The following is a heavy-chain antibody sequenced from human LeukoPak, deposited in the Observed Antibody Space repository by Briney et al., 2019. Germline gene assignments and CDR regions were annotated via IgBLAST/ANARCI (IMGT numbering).Heavy chain of an antibody. CDR3: ARSREVTVSGPQFDY. CDR1: GYRFTSDG. Sequence: GASVKVSCKASGYRFTSDGIAWVRQAPGQGLEWTGWTSVNSGYTNYAQKVQGRVTMTADTSTSTVYMELRSLRSDDTAIYYCARSREVTVSGPQFDYWGQGTLVTVSS. CDR2: TSVNSGYT. J-gene: IGHJ4*02. V-gene: IGHV1-18*01. D-gene: IGHD4-23*01.